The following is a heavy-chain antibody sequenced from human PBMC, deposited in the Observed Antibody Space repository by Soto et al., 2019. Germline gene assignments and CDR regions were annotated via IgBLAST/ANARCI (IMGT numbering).Heavy chain of an antibody. CDR2: ISGSGSTI. J-gene: IGHJ6*02. CDR3: AREVVVFGVIIPTPMDV. V-gene: IGHV3-48*04. D-gene: IGHD3-22*01. CDR1: GFTFSGYG. Sequence: EVQLLESGGGLVQPGGSLRLSCAASGFTFSGYGMSWVRQAPGKGLEWVSYISGSGSTIYYADSVKGRFTISRDNAKDSLYLQMNSLRAEDTAVYYCAREVVVFGVIIPTPMDVWGQGTTVTVSS.